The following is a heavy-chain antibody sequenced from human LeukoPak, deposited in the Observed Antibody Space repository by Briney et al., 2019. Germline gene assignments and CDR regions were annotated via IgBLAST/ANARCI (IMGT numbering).Heavy chain of an antibody. Sequence: SVKVSCKASGFTFTSSAVQWVRQARGQRLEWIGWIVVGSGNTNYAQKFQERVTITRDMSTSTAYMELSSLRSEDTAVYYCAADTMVATGNFDYWGQGTLVTVSS. V-gene: IGHV1-58*01. CDR2: IVVGSGNT. D-gene: IGHD5-12*01. J-gene: IGHJ4*02. CDR1: GFTFTSSA. CDR3: AADTMVATGNFDY.